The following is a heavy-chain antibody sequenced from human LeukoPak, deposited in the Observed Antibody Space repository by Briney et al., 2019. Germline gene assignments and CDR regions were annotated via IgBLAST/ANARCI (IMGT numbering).Heavy chain of an antibody. D-gene: IGHD3-9*01. V-gene: IGHV1-69*06. CDR3: ASPRELRYFDWFKDHDAFDI. CDR1: LGTLSRYP. Sequence: VASLKVSREASLGTLSRYPISWVRPAPGQGVEWRGGIIPIFGTANYAQKFQGRVTITADKTTSTAYMELSSLRSEDTAVYYCASPRELRYFDWFKDHDAFDIWGQGTMVTVSS. J-gene: IGHJ3*02. CDR2: IIPIFGTA.